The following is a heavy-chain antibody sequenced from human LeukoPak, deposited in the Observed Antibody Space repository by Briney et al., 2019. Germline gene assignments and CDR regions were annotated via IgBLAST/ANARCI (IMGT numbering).Heavy chain of an antibody. CDR2: INPSGGST. CDR3: ARAPDGSGSYYNSANDAFDI. Sequence: GASVKASCKASGYTFTAFYIHWVRQAPGQGLEWMGIINPSGGSTNYAQNFQGRVTMTRDTSTSTVYMELSSLRSEDTAVFYCARAPDGSGSYYNSANDAFDIWGQGTMVTVSS. J-gene: IGHJ3*02. CDR1: GYTFTAFY. D-gene: IGHD3-10*01. V-gene: IGHV1-46*01.